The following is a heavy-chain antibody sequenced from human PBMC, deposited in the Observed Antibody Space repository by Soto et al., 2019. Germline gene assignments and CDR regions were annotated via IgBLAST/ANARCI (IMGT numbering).Heavy chain of an antibody. V-gene: IGHV4-59*08. J-gene: IGHJ5*02. CDR2: ISDRGDI. Sequence: PSETLSLTCTVSGISITSSYWNWFRQSPGKGLEWIGQISDRGDINYNPPLESRVAISTDTSKTQVSLTLTAVNAADTAVYCCARGRHWFGTSGQGTLVTVSS. CDR3: ARGRHWFGT. CDR1: GISITSSY.